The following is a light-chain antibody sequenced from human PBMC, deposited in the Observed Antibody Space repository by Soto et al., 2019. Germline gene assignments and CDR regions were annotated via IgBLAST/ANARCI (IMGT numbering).Light chain of an antibody. Sequence: DIQITQSPSTLSASFGDRVTVTCGASQSINSWLAWYQQKPGKAPKLLIYDASSLQSGVPSRFTGSGFGTEFNLTISSLQTDDFATYYCQQYHRYSRTFGQGTKVDI. CDR3: QQYHRYSRT. CDR1: QSINSW. CDR2: DAS. V-gene: IGKV1-5*01. J-gene: IGKJ1*01.